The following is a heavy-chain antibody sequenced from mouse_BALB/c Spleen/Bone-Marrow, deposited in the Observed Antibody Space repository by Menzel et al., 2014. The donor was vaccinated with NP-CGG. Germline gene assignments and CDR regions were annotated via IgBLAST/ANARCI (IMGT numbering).Heavy chain of an antibody. CDR1: GYKFTDYY. J-gene: IGHJ4*01. CDR2: INTYYGNT. Sequence: QVQLQESGPELVKPGASVKLSCTASGYKFTDYYMHWVKQSHAKSLEWIGIINTYYGNTNYNQKFKGKATMTVDKSSNTTYIELARLITADYATDYCASRGYDVAMDYWGQGTSVTVSS. D-gene: IGHD2-14*01. V-gene: IGHV1S137*01. CDR3: ASRGYDVAMDY.